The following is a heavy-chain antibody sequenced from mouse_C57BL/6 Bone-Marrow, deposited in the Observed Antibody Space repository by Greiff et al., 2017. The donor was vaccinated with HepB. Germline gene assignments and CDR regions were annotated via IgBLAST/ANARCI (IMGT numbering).Heavy chain of an antibody. CDR2: ISSGGSYT. Sequence: VQLKQSGGDLVKPGGSLKLSCAASGFTFSSYGMSWVRQTPDKRLEWVATISSGGSYTYYPDSVKGRFTISRDNAKNTLYLQMSSLKSEDTAMYYCARHAHYYYGGSYGGNWYFDVWGTGTTVTVSS. D-gene: IGHD1-1*01. CDR3: ARHAHYYYGGSYGGNWYFDV. CDR1: GFTFSSYG. V-gene: IGHV5-6*01. J-gene: IGHJ1*03.